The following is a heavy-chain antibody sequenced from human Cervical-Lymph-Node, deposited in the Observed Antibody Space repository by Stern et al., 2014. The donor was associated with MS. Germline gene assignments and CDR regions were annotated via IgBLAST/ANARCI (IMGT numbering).Heavy chain of an antibody. CDR3: AKICSSTTSNGVDY. Sequence: QLVQSGGGVVQPGRSLRLSCAASGFNFSTYGMHWVRQAPGKGGEWVAIMSNDGSKKYYAASVKGRFTISRDNPKNTLYLQMNTLRPEDTAVYYCAKICSSTTSNGVDYWGQGTLVIVSS. J-gene: IGHJ4*02. V-gene: IGHV3-30*18. CDR1: GFNFSTYG. D-gene: IGHD2-2*01. CDR2: MSNDGSKK.